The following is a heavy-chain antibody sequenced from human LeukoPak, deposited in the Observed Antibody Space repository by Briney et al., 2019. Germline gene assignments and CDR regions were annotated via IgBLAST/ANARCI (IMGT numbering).Heavy chain of an antibody. Sequence: SETLSLTCTVSGGSISSYYRSWIRQPPGKGLEWMWYIYHSGSTNYNPSLKSRVTISVDTSKNQFSLKLSSVTAADTALYYCARGGLGGASGQWLVLFDIWGQGTMVTVSS. CDR2: IYHSGST. D-gene: IGHD6-19*01. CDR3: ARGGLGGASGQWLVLFDI. CDR1: GGSISSYY. V-gene: IGHV4-59*01. J-gene: IGHJ3*02.